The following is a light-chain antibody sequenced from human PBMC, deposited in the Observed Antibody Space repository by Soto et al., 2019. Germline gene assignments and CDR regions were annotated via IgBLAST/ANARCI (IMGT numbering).Light chain of an antibody. CDR3: CSSGGSNGFVV. J-gene: IGLJ2*01. CDR2: EVS. Sequence: QSVLTQPPSASESPGQSVTISCTGVSGDVGGYTYVSWYQHYPGKAPKLLIYEVSKRPQGVPDRFTGSKSGNTAFLAVSGLQPDDEADYYCCSSGGSNGFVVFGGGTKLTGL. V-gene: IGLV2-8*01. CDR1: SGDVGGYTY.